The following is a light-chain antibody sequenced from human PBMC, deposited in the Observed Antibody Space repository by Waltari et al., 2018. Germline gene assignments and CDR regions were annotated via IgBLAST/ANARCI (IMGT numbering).Light chain of an antibody. Sequence: EIVLTQSPATLSLSPGERATLSCRASQSVSSYLAWYQQKPGQAPRLLIYDASNRATGIPARFSGSGSGTDFTLTISSLEPEDFAVYYCQQRSNVVTFGQGTKV. CDR1: QSVSSY. CDR3: QQRSNVVT. J-gene: IGKJ1*01. V-gene: IGKV3-11*01. CDR2: DAS.